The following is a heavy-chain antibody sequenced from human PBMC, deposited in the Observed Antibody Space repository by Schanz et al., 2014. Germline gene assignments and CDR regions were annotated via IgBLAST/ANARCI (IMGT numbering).Heavy chain of an antibody. Sequence: QVQLVQSGPEVEKPGASVKVSCKASGYTFTSYGINWVRQAPGQGLEWMGWISAYNGNTNYAQKLQGRVTMTTDTSTSTAYMELRSLRSDDTAVYYCARGGYSSGWYDRDIAHVDYWGQGTLVTVSS. D-gene: IGHD6-19*01. V-gene: IGHV1-18*01. CDR3: ARGGYSSGWYDRDIAHVDY. J-gene: IGHJ4*02. CDR2: ISAYNGNT. CDR1: GYTFTSYG.